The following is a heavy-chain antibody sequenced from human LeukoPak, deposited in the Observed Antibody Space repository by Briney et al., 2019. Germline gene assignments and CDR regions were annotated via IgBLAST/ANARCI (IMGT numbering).Heavy chain of an antibody. CDR1: GGSISSYY. CDR2: IYYSGST. CDR3: ARGYYDFWSGYSYNWFDP. Sequence: SETLCLTCTVSGGSISSYYWSWIRQPPGKGLEWIGYIYYSGSTNYNPSLKSRVTISVDTSKNQFSLKLSSVTAADTAVYYCARGYYDFWSGYSYNWFDPWGQGTLVTVSS. J-gene: IGHJ5*02. D-gene: IGHD3-3*01. V-gene: IGHV4-59*01.